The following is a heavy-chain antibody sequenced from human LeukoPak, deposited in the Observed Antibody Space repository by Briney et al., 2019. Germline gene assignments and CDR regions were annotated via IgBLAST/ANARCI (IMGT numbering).Heavy chain of an antibody. Sequence: AGGSLRLSCAASGFTFSSYEMNWVRQAPGKGLEWVPYISSSGSTMYYADSVKGRFTISRDNAKNSLYLQMNSLRAEDTAVYYCARDNYDSSGYYFDWGQGTLVTVSS. D-gene: IGHD3-22*01. CDR3: ARDNYDSSGYYFD. CDR1: GFTFSSYE. J-gene: IGHJ4*02. V-gene: IGHV3-48*03. CDR2: ISSSGSTM.